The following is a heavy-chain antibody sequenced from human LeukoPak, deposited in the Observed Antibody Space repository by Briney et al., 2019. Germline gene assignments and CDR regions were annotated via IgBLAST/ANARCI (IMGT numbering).Heavy chain of an antibody. CDR3: ARGGERESVVVPAAMPVDY. CDR1: GGSFSGYY. V-gene: IGHV4-34*01. D-gene: IGHD2-2*01. CDR2: INYSGST. Sequence: SETLSLTCAVYGGSFSGYYWSWIRQPPGKGLEWIGEINYSGSTNYNPSLKSRVTISVDTSKNQFSLKLSSVTAADTAVYYCARGGERESVVVPAAMPVDYWGQGTLVTVSS. J-gene: IGHJ4*02.